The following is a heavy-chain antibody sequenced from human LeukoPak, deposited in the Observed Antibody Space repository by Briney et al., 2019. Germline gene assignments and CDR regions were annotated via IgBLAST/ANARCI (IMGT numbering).Heavy chain of an antibody. V-gene: IGHV3-49*04. CDR3: SRMTYCSGGSCSFDD. Sequence: PGGSLRLSCTASGFTFGDYAMNWVRQAPGKGPEWVGFITSKAYGGTREYAASLKGRLTISRDDSKSIAYLQMNSLKTEDTAVYYCSRMTYCSGGSCSFDDWGQGTLVTVSS. J-gene: IGHJ4*02. CDR2: ITSKAYGGTR. D-gene: IGHD2-15*01. CDR1: GFTFGDYA.